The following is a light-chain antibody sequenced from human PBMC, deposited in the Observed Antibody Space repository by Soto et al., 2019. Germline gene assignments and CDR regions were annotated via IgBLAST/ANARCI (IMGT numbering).Light chain of an antibody. CDR1: QSVSTTY. Sequence: EVVLTQSPGTLSLSPGERATLSCRASQSVSTTYLAWYQQKPGQSPRLLIYSTSSRATGIPDRFSGSGSGKDFTLTISRLEPEDFAVYYCQQYGRSPNTFGQGTKLEI. CDR2: STS. V-gene: IGKV3-20*01. J-gene: IGKJ2*01. CDR3: QQYGRSPNT.